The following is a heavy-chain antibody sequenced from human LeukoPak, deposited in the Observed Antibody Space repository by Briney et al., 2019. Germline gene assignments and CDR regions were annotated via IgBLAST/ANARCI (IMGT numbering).Heavy chain of an antibody. CDR2: IKPDGSED. CDR1: GLAFSNFW. J-gene: IGHJ6*03. V-gene: IGHV3-7*01. CDR3: ARVLAAAAIYYMDV. D-gene: IGHD6-13*01. Sequence: GGSLRLSCATSGLAFSNFWMYWVRQAPGKGLEWVASIKPDGSEDFYVDSVKGRVTISRDNAKNSLYLQMNSLRAEDTAVYYCARVLAAAAIYYMDVWGKGTTVTVSS.